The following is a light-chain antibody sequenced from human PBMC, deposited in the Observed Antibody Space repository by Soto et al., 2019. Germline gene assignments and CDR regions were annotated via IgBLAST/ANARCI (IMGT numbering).Light chain of an antibody. V-gene: IGKV3-15*01. CDR3: QHYSDWPLT. CDR2: GAS. J-gene: IGKJ4*01. CDR1: HGIGTA. Sequence: EIVMTQSPATLSVSPGEGATLSCRPSHGIGTALAWYQQKPGQTPRLLMYGASIRATGAPARFSGSASGTELTLTITSLQSEDFAVYYCQHYSDWPLTFGGGTKV.